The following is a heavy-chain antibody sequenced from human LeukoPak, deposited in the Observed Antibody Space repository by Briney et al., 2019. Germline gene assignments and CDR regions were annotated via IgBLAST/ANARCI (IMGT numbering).Heavy chain of an antibody. CDR2: IRNKANTYAT. Sequence: GGSLRLSCAASGFTFSGSAMHWVRQASGKGLEWFGRIRNKANTYATAYAASVKGRFTISRDDSKNTAYLQMNSLKTEDTAVYYCIRQSGDRSSGYFDYWGQGTLVTVSS. D-gene: IGHD6-6*01. CDR1: GFTFSGSA. V-gene: IGHV3-73*01. J-gene: IGHJ4*02. CDR3: IRQSGDRSSGYFDY.